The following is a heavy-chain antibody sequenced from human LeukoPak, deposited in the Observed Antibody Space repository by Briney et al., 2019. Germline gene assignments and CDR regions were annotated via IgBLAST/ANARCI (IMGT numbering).Heavy chain of an antibody. J-gene: IGHJ4*02. D-gene: IGHD3-9*01. CDR1: GYTFTGYY. V-gene: IGHV1-2*02. Sequence: ASVKVSCKASGYTFTGYYMHWVRQAPGQGLEWMGWINPNSGGTNYAQKFQGRVTMTRDTSISTAYMELSRLRSDDTAVYYCARAGCLGYDILTGYYCELDYWGQGTLVTVSS. CDR3: ARAGCLGYDILTGYYCELDY. CDR2: INPNSGGT.